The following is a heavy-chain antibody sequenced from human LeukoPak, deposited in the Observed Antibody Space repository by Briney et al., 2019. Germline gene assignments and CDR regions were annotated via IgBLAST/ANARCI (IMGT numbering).Heavy chain of an antibody. Sequence: PGGSLRLSCAASGFNFINYAMHWVRQAPGKGLEWVGRIKSKTDGGTADHAAPVKGRFTISRDDSKNTLYLQMNSLKTEDTAVYYCTTDLLQLSTLVNYWGQGTLVTVSS. CDR1: GFNFINYA. V-gene: IGHV3-15*01. CDR2: IKSKTDGGTA. CDR3: TTDLLQLSTLVNY. D-gene: IGHD1-1*01. J-gene: IGHJ4*02.